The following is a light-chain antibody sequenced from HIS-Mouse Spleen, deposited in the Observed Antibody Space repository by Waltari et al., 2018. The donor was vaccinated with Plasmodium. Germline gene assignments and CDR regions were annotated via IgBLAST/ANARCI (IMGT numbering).Light chain of an antibody. J-gene: IGKJ3*01. V-gene: IGKV3-15*01. CDR2: GAY. Sequence: EILMTQSPATLSLSPGDRATLSGRASLSVGSNVAWDKKKPGQAPRHLIYGAYTRATGIPARFSGSGFGTEFTLTISSLQSEDFAVYYCQQYNNGSFTFGPGTKVDIK. CDR1: LSVGSN. CDR3: QQYNNGSFT.